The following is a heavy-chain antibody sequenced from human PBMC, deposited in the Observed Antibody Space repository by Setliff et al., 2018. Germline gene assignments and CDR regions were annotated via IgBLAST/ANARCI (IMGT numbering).Heavy chain of an antibody. D-gene: IGHD1-26*01. CDR3: VRQAHDLKGGTTLFYWFDP. Sequence: ETLSLTCVVSGYSITNGYYWGWIRQPPGKGLEWIGSINHGGDTSYNPSLQSRVAISVDTSKNQFSLKLSSVTAADTAVYYCVRQAHDLKGGTTLFYWFDPWGQGTLVTVSS. CDR1: GYSITNGYY. V-gene: IGHV4-38-2*01. CDR2: INHGGDT. J-gene: IGHJ5*02.